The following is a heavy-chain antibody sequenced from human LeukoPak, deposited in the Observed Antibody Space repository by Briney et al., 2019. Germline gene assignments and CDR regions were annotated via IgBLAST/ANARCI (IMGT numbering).Heavy chain of an antibody. CDR2: INPNSGGT. Sequence: GASVKVSCKASGYTFTGYYMHWVRQAPGQGLEWMGRINPNSGGTNYAQKFQGRVTMTRDTSISTAYMELSRLRSDDTAVYYCARDGQWLEHYYYYYGMDVWGQGTTVTVSS. CDR1: GYTFTGYY. D-gene: IGHD6-19*01. V-gene: IGHV1-2*06. J-gene: IGHJ6*02. CDR3: ARDGQWLEHYYYYYGMDV.